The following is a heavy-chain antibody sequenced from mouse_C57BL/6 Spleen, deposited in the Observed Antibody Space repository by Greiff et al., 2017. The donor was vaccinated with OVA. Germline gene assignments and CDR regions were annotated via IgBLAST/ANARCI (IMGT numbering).Heavy chain of an antibody. Sequence: EVKLMESGGGLVQPGGSMKLSCVASGFTFSNYWMNWVRQSPEKGLEWVAQIRLKSDNYATHYAESVKGRFTISRDDSKSSVYLQMNNLRAEDTGIYYCTYYSNYEGLGGWGQGTTLTVSS. CDR1: GFTFSNYW. J-gene: IGHJ2*01. CDR3: TYYSNYEGLGG. D-gene: IGHD2-5*01. V-gene: IGHV6-3*01. CDR2: IRLKSDNYAT.